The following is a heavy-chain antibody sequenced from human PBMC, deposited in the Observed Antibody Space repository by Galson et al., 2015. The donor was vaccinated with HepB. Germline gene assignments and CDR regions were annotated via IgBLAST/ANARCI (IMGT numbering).Heavy chain of an antibody. J-gene: IGHJ4*02. CDR3: ARGGSIAAPNFDY. D-gene: IGHD6-6*01. CDR1: GFTFSSYA. V-gene: IGHV3-30-3*01. CDR2: ISYDGSNK. Sequence: SLRLSCAASGFTFSSYAMHWVRQAPGKGLEWVAVISYDGSNKHYADSVKGRFTISRDNSKNTLYLQMNSLRAEDTAVYYCARGGSIAAPNFDYWGQGTLVTVSS.